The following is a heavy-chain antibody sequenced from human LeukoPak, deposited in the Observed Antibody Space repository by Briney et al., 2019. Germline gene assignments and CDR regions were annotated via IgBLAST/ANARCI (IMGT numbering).Heavy chain of an antibody. D-gene: IGHD1-26*01. Sequence: SETLSLTCTVSGGSVSSGSYYWSWIRQPPGKGLEWIGYIYYGGSTNYDPSLKSRVTISVDTSKNQFSLKLSSVTAADTAVYYCATDQSGIYYIYWGQGTLVTVSS. CDR2: IYYGGST. V-gene: IGHV4-61*01. J-gene: IGHJ4*02. CDR3: ATDQSGIYYIY. CDR1: GGSVSSGSYY.